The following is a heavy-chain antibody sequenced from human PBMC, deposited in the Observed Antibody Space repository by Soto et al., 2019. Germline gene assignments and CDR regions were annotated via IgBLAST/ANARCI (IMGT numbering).Heavy chain of an antibody. Sequence: EVQLLESGGGLVQPGGSLRLSCAASGFTFSSYAMSWVRQAPGKGLEWVSAISGSGGSTYYADSVKGRFTISRDHSKNTLYPQLNGLIAEDTAVYYAANPPSIAVAESSGHRTVVTVSS. V-gene: IGHV3-23*01. D-gene: IGHD6-19*01. CDR1: GFTFSSYA. J-gene: IGHJ5*01. CDR2: ISGSGGST. CDR3: ANPPSIAVAES.